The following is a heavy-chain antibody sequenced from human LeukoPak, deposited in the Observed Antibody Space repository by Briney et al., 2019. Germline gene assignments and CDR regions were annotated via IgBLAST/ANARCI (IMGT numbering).Heavy chain of an antibody. V-gene: IGHV1-18*01. Sequence: ASVKVSCKASGYTFTSYGISWVRQAPGQGLERMGWISAYNGNTNYAQKLQGRVTMTTDTSTSTAYMELRSLRSDDTAVYYCARDLTPDEDRAAAVYFDYWGQGTLVTVSS. CDR2: ISAYNGNT. CDR1: GYTFTSYG. CDR3: ARDLTPDEDRAAAVYFDY. D-gene: IGHD6-13*01. J-gene: IGHJ4*02.